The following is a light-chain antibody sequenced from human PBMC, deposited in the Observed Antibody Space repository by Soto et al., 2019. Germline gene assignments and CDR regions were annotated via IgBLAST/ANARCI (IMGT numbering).Light chain of an antibody. V-gene: IGKV3-15*01. CDR3: QQYNNWWT. CDR2: GAS. CDR1: QSVSSN. Sequence: EIVMTQSPATLSVSPGERPTLSCRASQSVSSNLAWYQQKPGQAPRLLIYGASTRATGIPARFSGSGSGTEFTLTISSLQSEDFAVYYCQQYNNWWTFGQGTQVDIK. J-gene: IGKJ1*01.